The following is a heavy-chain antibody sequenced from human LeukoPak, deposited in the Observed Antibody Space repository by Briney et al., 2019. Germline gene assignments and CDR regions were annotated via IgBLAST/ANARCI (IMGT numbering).Heavy chain of an antibody. J-gene: IGHJ4*02. CDR1: GFTFDDYA. V-gene: IGHV3-9*01. CDR3: ARGAWFGSDYTALYYFDY. Sequence: GGSLRLSCAASGFTFDDYAMHWVRHAPGKGLEWVSGISWNSGSIGYADSVKGRFTISRDNAKNSLYLQMSSLRSEDTAVYYCARGAWFGSDYTALYYFDYWGQGTLVTVSS. CDR2: ISWNSGSI. D-gene: IGHD3-16*01.